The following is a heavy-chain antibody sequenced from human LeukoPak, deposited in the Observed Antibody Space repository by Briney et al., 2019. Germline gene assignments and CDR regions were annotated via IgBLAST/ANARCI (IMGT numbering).Heavy chain of an antibody. CDR2: ISSSSSTI. Sequence: GGSLRLSCAASGFTFSSYSMNWVRQAPGKGLEWVSYISSSSSTIYYAASVKGRFTISRDNAKNSLYLQMNSLRAEDTAVYYCARDGSGEYSSSSNYWGQGTLVTVSS. CDR1: GFTFSSYS. J-gene: IGHJ4*02. CDR3: ARDGSGEYSSSSNY. D-gene: IGHD6-6*01. V-gene: IGHV3-48*01.